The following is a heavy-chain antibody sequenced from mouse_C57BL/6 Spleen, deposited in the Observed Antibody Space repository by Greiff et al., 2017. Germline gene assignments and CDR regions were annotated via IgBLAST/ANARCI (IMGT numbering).Heavy chain of an antibody. CDR3: ERQAVLTGSFAY. Sequence: QVQLQQPGAELVRPGTSVKLSCKASGYTFTSYWMHWVKQRPGQGLEWIGVIDPSDSYTNYNQKFKGKATLTVDTSSSTAYMQLSSLTSEDSAVYDCERQAVLTGSFAYWGQGTLVTVSA. CDR2: IDPSDSYT. J-gene: IGHJ3*01. CDR1: GYTFTSYW. V-gene: IGHV1-59*01. D-gene: IGHD4-1*01.